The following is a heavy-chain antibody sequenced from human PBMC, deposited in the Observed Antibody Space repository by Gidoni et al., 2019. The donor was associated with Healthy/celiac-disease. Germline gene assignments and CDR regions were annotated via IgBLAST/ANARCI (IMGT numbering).Heavy chain of an antibody. CDR1: GFTFSSYA. Sequence: QVQLVESGGGVVQPGRSLRLSCAASGFTFSSYAMHWVRQAPGKGLEGVAVISYDGSNKYYADSVKGRFTISRDNSKNTLYLQMNSLRAEDTAVYYCARARGDILTGYYADAFDIWGQGTMVTVSS. D-gene: IGHD3-9*01. CDR3: ARARGDILTGYYADAFDI. CDR2: ISYDGSNK. V-gene: IGHV3-30-3*01. J-gene: IGHJ3*02.